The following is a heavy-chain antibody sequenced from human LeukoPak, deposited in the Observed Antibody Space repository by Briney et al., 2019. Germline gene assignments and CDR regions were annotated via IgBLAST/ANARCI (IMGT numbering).Heavy chain of an antibody. CDR3: ARPACSSTSCYLYFQY. CDR1: GYIFTSYW. CDR2: IYPANSDT. Sequence: GESLKISCKASGYIFTSYWIGWVRQMPGKGLEWMAIIYPANSDTRYSPPFQGQVTISADKSISTAYLQWSSLKASDTAMYYCARPACSSTSCYLYFQYWGQGTLVTVSS. J-gene: IGHJ1*01. D-gene: IGHD2-2*01. V-gene: IGHV5-51*01.